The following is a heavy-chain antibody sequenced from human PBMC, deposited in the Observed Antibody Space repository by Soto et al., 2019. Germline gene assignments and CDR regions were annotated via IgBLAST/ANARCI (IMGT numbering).Heavy chain of an antibody. Sequence: GGSPRLSCAASGFRFDDYNMHWVRQAPGKGLEWVSLITWNGANSYYADSVEGRFTISRDGTTKSLSLQMTSLKREDTGLYFCARETLTFGSALDVWGQGTTVTVSS. J-gene: IGHJ6*02. CDR2: ITWNGANS. V-gene: IGHV3-43*01. D-gene: IGHD3-3*01. CDR3: ARETLTFGSALDV. CDR1: GFRFDDYN.